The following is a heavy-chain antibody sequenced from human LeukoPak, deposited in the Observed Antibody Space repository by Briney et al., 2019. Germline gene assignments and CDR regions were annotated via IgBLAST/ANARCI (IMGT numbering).Heavy chain of an antibody. CDR1: GASINRRADY. CDR3: ARGTYPRD. D-gene: IGHD2-8*01. Sequence: SETLSLTRTLSGASINRRADYWHSTRRPGGRGLEWIGRIHSSGFTNYNPSLQSRVTISADMSRNQFSLRLSSVTAADTAVYFCARGTYPRDWGQGTLVTVSS. V-gene: IGHV4-61*02. J-gene: IGHJ4*02. CDR2: IHSSGFT.